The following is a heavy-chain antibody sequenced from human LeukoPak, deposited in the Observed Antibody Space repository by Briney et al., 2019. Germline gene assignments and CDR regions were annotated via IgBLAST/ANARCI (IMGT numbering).Heavy chain of an antibody. CDR3: ARSPDILTGEKFDY. J-gene: IGHJ4*02. V-gene: IGHV1-2*02. D-gene: IGHD3-9*01. CDR2: MNPKSGGT. CDR1: GYTFTGYY. Sequence: ASVKVPCKASGYTFTGYYVHWVRQAPGQGLEWMGWMNPKSGGTNYAQKFEARVTMNRDTSISTAYMELSRLRFDDTAVYYCARSPDILTGEKFDYWGQGTLVTVSS.